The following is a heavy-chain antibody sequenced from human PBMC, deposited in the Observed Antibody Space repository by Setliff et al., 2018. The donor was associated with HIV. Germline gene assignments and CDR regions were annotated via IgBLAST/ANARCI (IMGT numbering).Heavy chain of an antibody. D-gene: IGHD2-21*02. J-gene: IGHJ6*03. CDR2: IYHSGST. CDR3: ARAMRGVVVTNMYYYYFMDV. V-gene: IGHV4-38-2*02. CDR1: GYSISSGYY. Sequence: TSETLSLTCTVSGYSISSGYYWGWIRQPPGKGLEWIGSIYHSGSTYYNPSLKSRVTISVDTSKNQFSLKLSSVTAADTAVYYCARAMRGVVVTNMYYYYFMDVWGKGTAVTVSS.